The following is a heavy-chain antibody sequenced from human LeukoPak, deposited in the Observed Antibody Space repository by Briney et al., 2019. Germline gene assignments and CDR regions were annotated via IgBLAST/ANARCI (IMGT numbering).Heavy chain of an antibody. D-gene: IGHD3-22*01. CDR2: IYYSGST. J-gene: IGHJ4*02. CDR3: ASGGYYDSSGYYIVQFDY. Sequence: QTSETLSLTCTVSGGSISSYYWSWIRQPPGKGLEWIGYIYYSGSTTYNPSLKSRVTISVDTSKNQFSLKLSSVTAADTAVYYCASGGYYDSSGYYIVQFDYWGQGTLVTVSS. V-gene: IGHV4-59*01. CDR1: GGSISSYY.